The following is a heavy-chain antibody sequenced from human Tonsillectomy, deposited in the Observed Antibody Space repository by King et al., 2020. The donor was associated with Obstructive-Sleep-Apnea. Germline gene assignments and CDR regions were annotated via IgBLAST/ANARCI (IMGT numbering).Heavy chain of an antibody. CDR3: ARDAKQWLVPLGY. CDR1: GYTFTDYV. Sequence: QLVQSGAEVKKPGASVKVSCKASGYTFTDYVMHWVRQAPGQRLEWMGWINAGNGDTRYSQKFQGRVTLTRDTSATTAYMELGSLGSEDTAVYYCARDAKQWLVPLGYWGQGTLLTVSS. J-gene: IGHJ4*02. D-gene: IGHD6-19*01. V-gene: IGHV1-3*01. CDR2: INAGNGDT.